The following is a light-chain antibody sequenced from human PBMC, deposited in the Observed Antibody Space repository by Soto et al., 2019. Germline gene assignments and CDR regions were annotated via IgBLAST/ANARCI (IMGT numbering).Light chain of an antibody. CDR2: KAS. CDR3: QQYNNDSPWT. V-gene: IGKV1-5*03. J-gene: IGKJ1*01. Sequence: DIQMTQSLSTLSASVGDRVIFTCRASQSIGSWLAWYQHKAGKGPKLLIYKASSLKSGVPSRCSGGGSGTEFTLTISSLQPDDFATYYCQQYNNDSPWTFGQGTKVEVK. CDR1: QSIGSW.